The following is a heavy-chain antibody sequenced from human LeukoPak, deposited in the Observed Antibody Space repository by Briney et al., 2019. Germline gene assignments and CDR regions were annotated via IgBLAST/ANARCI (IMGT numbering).Heavy chain of an antibody. Sequence: PGGSLRLSCAASGFIFSNYNMNWVRQAPGKGLEWVSYISSGSSTIYYADSVKGRFTISRDNAKNSLYLQMNSLRDEDTAVYYGARGGDYGDYYFDYWGQGTLVTVSS. CDR2: ISSGSSTI. V-gene: IGHV3-48*02. D-gene: IGHD4-17*01. CDR1: GFIFSNYN. CDR3: ARGGDYGDYYFDY. J-gene: IGHJ4*02.